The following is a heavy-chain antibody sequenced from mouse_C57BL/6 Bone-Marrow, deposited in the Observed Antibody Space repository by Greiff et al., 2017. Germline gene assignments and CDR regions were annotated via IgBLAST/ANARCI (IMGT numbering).Heavy chain of an antibody. CDR1: GFNIKDYY. Sequence: VQLKQSGAELVRPGASVKLSCTASGFNIKDYYMHWVKQRPEQGLEWIGRIDSEDGDTEYAPKFQGKATMTADTTSNTAYLQLSSLTSEDTAVYYCTITTVVYWYFDVWGTGTTVTVSS. J-gene: IGHJ1*03. D-gene: IGHD1-1*01. CDR3: TITTVVYWYFDV. V-gene: IGHV14-1*01. CDR2: IDSEDGDT.